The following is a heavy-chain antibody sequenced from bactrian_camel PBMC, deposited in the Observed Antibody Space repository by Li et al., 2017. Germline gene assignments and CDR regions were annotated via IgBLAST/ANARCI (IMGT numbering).Heavy chain of an antibody. CDR2: IDSDGMI. J-gene: IGHJ6*01. D-gene: IGHD4*01. V-gene: IGHV3S53*01. CDR1: GYTSSRYC. CDR3: AAKECDYEGDGPDFDF. Sequence: QVQLVESGGGSVQTGGSLTLSCTVSGYTSSRYCMGWFRQAPGKEREAVAGIDSDGMITYADSVKGRFTLSKDNAKNTVYLQMDSLKPEDTAMYYCAAKECDYEGDGPDFDFWGQGTQVTVS.